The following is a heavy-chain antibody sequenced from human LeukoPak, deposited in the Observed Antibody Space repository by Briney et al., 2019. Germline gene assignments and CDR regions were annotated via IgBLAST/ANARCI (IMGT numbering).Heavy chain of an antibody. J-gene: IGHJ4*02. CDR1: GFTFSSYA. CDR3: ASPDNSGYSAMLKY. CDR2: ISYDGSNK. D-gene: IGHD3-22*01. Sequence: GRSLRLSCAVSGFTFSSYAMHWVRQAPGKGLEWVALISYDGSNKYYADSVKGRFTISRDNSKSTLYLQMDSLRAEDTAMYYCASPDNSGYSAMLKYWGQGTLVTVSS. V-gene: IGHV3-30-3*01.